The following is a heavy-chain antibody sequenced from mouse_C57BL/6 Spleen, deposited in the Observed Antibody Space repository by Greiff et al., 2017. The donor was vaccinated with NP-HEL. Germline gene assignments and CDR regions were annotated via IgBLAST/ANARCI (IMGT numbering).Heavy chain of an antibody. J-gene: IGHJ1*03. V-gene: IGHV1-47*01. CDR1: GYTFTTYP. D-gene: IGHD2-4*01. Sequence: VKLQQSGAELVKPGASVKMSCKASGYTFTTYPIEWMKQNHGKSLEWIGNFHPYNDDTKYNEKFKGKATLTVEKSSSTVYLELSRLTSDDSAVYYCARRGDYSYWYFDVWGTGTTVTVSS. CDR2: FHPYNDDT. CDR3: ARRGDYSYWYFDV.